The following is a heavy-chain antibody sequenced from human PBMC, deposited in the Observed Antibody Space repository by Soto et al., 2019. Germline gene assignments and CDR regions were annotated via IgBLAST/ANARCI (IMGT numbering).Heavy chain of an antibody. J-gene: IGHJ3*02. D-gene: IGHD3-10*01. V-gene: IGHV4-34*01. CDR2: INHSGST. CDR3: ARGVRITMVRGGKKPVPVAFEI. Sequence: TSETLSLTCAVYGGSFSGYYWSWIRQPPGKGLEWIGEINHSGSTNYNPSLKSRVTISVDTSKNQFSLKLSSVTAADTAVYYCARGVRITMVRGGKKPVPVAFEIWGQGTMVTVSS. CDR1: GGSFSGYY.